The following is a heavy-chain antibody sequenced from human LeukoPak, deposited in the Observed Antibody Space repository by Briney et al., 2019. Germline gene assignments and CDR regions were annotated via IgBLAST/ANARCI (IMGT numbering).Heavy chain of an antibody. J-gene: IGHJ4*02. CDR2: ISSSSSTI. D-gene: IGHD3-22*01. CDR3: ARAPYYYDSY. CDR1: GFTFSSYS. Sequence: QAGGSLRLSCAASGFTFSSYSMNWVRQAPGKGLEWVSYISSSSSTIYYADSVKGRFTISRDNAKNSLYLQMNSLRAEDTAVYYCARAPYYYDSYWGQGTLVTVSS. V-gene: IGHV3-48*04.